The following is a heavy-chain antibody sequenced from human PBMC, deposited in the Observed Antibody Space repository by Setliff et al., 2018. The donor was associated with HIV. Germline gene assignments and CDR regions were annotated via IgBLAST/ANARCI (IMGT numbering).Heavy chain of an antibody. CDR1: GITFSSYW. CDR3: AREYSSSWYTYYYGMDV. D-gene: IGHD6-13*01. J-gene: IGHJ6*02. CDR2: IKQDGSEK. Sequence: PGGSLRLSCVASGITFSSYWMSWVRQAPGKGLEWVANIKQDGSEKYYVDSVKGRFTISRDNAKNSLYLQMNSLRAEDTAVYYCAREYSSSWYTYYYGMDVWGQGTTVTVSS. V-gene: IGHV3-7*01.